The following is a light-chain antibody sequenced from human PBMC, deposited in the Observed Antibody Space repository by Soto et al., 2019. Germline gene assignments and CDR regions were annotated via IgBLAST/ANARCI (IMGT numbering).Light chain of an antibody. V-gene: IGLV1-51*01. CDR2: DNN. Sequence: QPVLSQPPSVSAAPGQRVTISCSGSTSNIGKNYGSWYQQVPGTAPRLLIYDNNQRPSGIPDRFSGSKSGTSATLAINGLQTGDEADYYCATWDGGLTPQGVFGTGTKVTVL. CDR1: TSNIGKNY. CDR3: ATWDGGLTPQGV. J-gene: IGLJ1*01.